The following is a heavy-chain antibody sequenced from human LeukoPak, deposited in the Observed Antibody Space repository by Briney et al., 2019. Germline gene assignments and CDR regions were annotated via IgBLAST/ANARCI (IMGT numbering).Heavy chain of an antibody. CDR3: ATDYCGGDCYSSPWDY. CDR2: IWSDGNNK. Sequence: GGSLRLSCAASGITFRNYGMHWARQAPGKGLEWVALIWSDGNNKYYGNSVKGRFTISRDNSKNTVYLQMNSLRAEDTGVYYCATDYCGGDCYSSPWDYWGQGTLVTVSS. CDR1: GITFRNYG. D-gene: IGHD2-21*02. V-gene: IGHV3-33*08. J-gene: IGHJ4*02.